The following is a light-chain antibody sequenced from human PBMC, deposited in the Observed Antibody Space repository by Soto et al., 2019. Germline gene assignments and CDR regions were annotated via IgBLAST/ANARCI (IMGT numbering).Light chain of an antibody. Sequence: DIQMTQSPSTLSASVGDRVTITCRASQSINVWLAWYQQKPGKAPKLLIYKASSLESGVPSRFIGSGSGTEFTLTISSLQPDDFATYYCQQYHTWWTFGQGTKVEIK. CDR3: QQYHTWWT. J-gene: IGKJ1*01. CDR1: QSINVW. V-gene: IGKV1-5*03. CDR2: KAS.